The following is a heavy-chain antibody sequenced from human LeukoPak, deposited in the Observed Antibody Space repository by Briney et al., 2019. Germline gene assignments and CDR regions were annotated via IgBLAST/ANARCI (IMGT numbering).Heavy chain of an antibody. Sequence: SETLSLTCTVYGGSFSGYYWSWIRQPPGKGLEWIGEITHTGSTNYNPSLKSRVTISVDTSKNQFSLKLSSVTAADTAVYYCARDGYLAVDYWGQGTLVTVSS. D-gene: IGHD2-2*03. CDR3: ARDGYLAVDY. V-gene: IGHV4-34*01. CDR2: ITHTGST. CDR1: GGSFSGYY. J-gene: IGHJ4*02.